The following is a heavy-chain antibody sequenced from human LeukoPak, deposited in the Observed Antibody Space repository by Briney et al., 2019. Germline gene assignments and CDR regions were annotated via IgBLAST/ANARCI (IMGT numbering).Heavy chain of an antibody. D-gene: IGHD6-19*01. CDR1: GFTFSSYW. J-gene: IGHJ6*02. CDR2: INSDGSST. CDR3: ARMRVVAGTIGYCMDV. Sequence: PGGSLRLSCAASGFTFSSYWMHWVRQVPGKGLVWVSRINSDGSSTSYADSVKGRFTISRDNAKNTLYLQMNSLRAEDTAMYYCARMRVVAGTIGYCMDVWGQGTTVTVS. V-gene: IGHV3-74*01.